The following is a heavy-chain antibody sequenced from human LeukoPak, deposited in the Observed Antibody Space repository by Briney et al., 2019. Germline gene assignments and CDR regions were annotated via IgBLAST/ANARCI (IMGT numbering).Heavy chain of an antibody. CDR2: IYSGGST. D-gene: IGHD6-13*01. J-gene: IGHJ4*02. CDR1: GFTVSSNY. CDR3: AEDLAAAGIDY. V-gene: IGHV3-53*05. Sequence: GGSLRLSCAASGFTVSSNYMSWVRQAPGKGLEWVSVIYSGGSTYYADSVKGRFTISRDNSKNTLYLQMNSLRAEDTAVYYCAEDLAAAGIDYWGQGTLVTVSS.